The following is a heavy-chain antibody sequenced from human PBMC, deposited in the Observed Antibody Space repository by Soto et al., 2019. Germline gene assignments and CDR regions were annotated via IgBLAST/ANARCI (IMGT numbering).Heavy chain of an antibody. CDR2: IYYSGST. CDR1: GGSISSYY. V-gene: IGHV4-59*01. CDR3: ARANRGVIDY. Sequence: SETLSLTCTVSGGSISSYYWSWIRQPPGKGLEWIGYIYYSGSTNCNPSLKSRVTISVDTSKNQFSLKLSSVTAADTAVYYCARANRGVIDYWGQGTLVTVSS. J-gene: IGHJ4*02. D-gene: IGHD3-10*01.